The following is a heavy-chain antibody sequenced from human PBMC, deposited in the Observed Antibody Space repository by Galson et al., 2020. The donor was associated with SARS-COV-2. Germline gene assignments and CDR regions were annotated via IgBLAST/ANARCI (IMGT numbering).Heavy chain of an antibody. V-gene: IGHV4-38-2*01. Sequence: SETLSLTCAVSGYSISSGYYWGWIRQPPGKGLEWIGSIYHSGSTYYNPSLKRRVTISVDTSKNQFSLKLSSVTAADTAVYYCVGWNYGVFAYWGQGTLVTVSS. D-gene: IGHD1-7*01. J-gene: IGHJ4*02. CDR2: IYHSGST. CDR1: GYSISSGYY. CDR3: VGWNYGVFAY.